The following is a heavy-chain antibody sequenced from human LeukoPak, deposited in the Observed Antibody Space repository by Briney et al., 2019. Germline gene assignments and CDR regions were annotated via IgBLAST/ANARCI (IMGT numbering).Heavy chain of an antibody. CDR1: GGSFGGFY. J-gene: IGHJ4*02. CDR2: IMPDGDT. V-gene: IGHV4-34*01. CDR3: ARGGGAGRSDFEF. D-gene: IGHD4-23*01. Sequence: PSETLSLTCAVYGGSFGGFYWSWIRQSPVKGLEWIGEIMPDGDTTYNPSLESRVTISADKSKNQFSLRVSSLTAADTAVYYCARGGGAGRSDFEFWGQGTQVTVSS.